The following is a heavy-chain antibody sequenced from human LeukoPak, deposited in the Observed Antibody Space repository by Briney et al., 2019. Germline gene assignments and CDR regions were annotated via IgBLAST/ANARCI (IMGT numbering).Heavy chain of an antibody. J-gene: IGHJ4*02. Sequence: SETLSLTCAVYGGSSSGYYWSWIRQPPGKGLEWIGEINHSGSTNYNPSLKSRVTISVDTSKNQFSLKLSSVTAADTAVYYCARGPPYIVVVTPIGFFHYWGQGTLVTVSS. D-gene: IGHD2-21*02. V-gene: IGHV4-34*01. CDR1: GGSSSGYY. CDR3: ARGPPYIVVVTPIGFFHY. CDR2: INHSGST.